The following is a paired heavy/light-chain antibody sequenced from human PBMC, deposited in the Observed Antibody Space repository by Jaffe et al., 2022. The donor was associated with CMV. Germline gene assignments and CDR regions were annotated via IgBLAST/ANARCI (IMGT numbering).Light chain of an antibody. Sequence: DIQLTQSPSFLSASVGDRVTITCRASQGISSYLAWYQQKPGKAPKLLIYAASTLQSGVPSRFSGSGSGTEFTLTISSLQPEDFATYYCQQLNSYPRTFGGGTKVEIK. CDR3: QQLNSYPRT. CDR2: AAS. CDR1: QGISSY. J-gene: IGKJ4*01. V-gene: IGKV1-9*01.
Heavy chain of an antibody. CDR1: GFTFSSYG. D-gene: IGHD5-12*01. CDR2: IWYDGSNK. CDR3: ARERVRGYDSGLYGMDV. J-gene: IGHJ6*02. Sequence: QVQLVESGGGVVQPGRSLRLSCAASGFTFSSYGMHWVRQAPGKGLEWVAVIWYDGSNKYYADSVKGRFTISRDNSKNTLYLQMNSLRAEDTAVYYCARERVRGYDSGLYGMDVWGQGTTVTVSS. V-gene: IGHV3-33*01.